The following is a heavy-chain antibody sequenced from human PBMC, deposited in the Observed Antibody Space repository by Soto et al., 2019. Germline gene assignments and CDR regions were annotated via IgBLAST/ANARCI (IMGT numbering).Heavy chain of an antibody. CDR3: ASHPSSIAARPARNGAFDI. J-gene: IGHJ3*02. D-gene: IGHD6-6*01. CDR2: IWYDGSNK. CDR1: GFTFSSYG. V-gene: IGHV3-33*01. Sequence: GGSLRLSCAASGFTFSSYGMHWVRQAPGKGLEWVAVIWYDGSNKYYADSVKGRFTISRDNSKNTLYLQMNSLRAEDTAVYYCASHPSSIAARPARNGAFDIWGQGTMVTVSS.